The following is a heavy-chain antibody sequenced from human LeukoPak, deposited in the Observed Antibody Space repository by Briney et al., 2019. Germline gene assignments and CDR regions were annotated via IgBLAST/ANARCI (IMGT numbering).Heavy chain of an antibody. Sequence: GGSLRLSCTVSGFTFSSYGMHWVRQAPGKGLEWVAFIRYDESNEYYIDSVKGRFTISRDNSKNTVYLQMNSLRVEDTAVYYCASLSGRNYFVGCWGQGTLVTVSS. CDR2: IRYDESNE. CDR1: GFTFSSYG. V-gene: IGHV3-30*02. D-gene: IGHD1-26*01. J-gene: IGHJ4*02. CDR3: ASLSGRNYFVGC.